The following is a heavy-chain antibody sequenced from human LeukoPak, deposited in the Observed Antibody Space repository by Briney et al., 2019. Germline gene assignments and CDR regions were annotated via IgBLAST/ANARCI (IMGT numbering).Heavy chain of an antibody. Sequence: GGTLRLSCAVSGFTFSSYGMHWVRQAPGKGREGVAVISYDGSNKYYADSVKGRFNIYREKYKNTLYLQMNSLRAEDTAVYYCAKGVRAVIVRDAFYIWGQGTMVTVSS. CDR1: GFTFSSYG. D-gene: IGHD1-26*01. J-gene: IGHJ3*02. CDR3: AKGVRAVIVRDAFYI. V-gene: IGHV3-30*18. CDR2: ISYDGSNK.